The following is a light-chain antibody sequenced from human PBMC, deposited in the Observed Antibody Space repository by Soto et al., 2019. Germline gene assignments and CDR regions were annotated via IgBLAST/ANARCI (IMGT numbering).Light chain of an antibody. CDR1: QSLLHSNGNNY. V-gene: IGKV2-28*01. J-gene: IGKJ1*01. CDR3: QQYGSSPRK. CDR2: AAS. Sequence: DIVMTQSPLSLPVTPGEPASVSFMSSQSLLHSNGNNYLNWYQQKPGKAPKLLIYAASSLQSGVPSRFSGSGSGTDFTLIISRLEPEDFAMYYCQQYGSSPRKFGQGTKVDIK.